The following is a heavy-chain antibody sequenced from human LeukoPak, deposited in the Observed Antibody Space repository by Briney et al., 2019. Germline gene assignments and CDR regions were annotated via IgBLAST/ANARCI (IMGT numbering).Heavy chain of an antibody. Sequence: GGSLRLSCAASGFTFSDYYMSWIRQAPGKGLEWVSYISSSSYIIYYADSVKGRFTISRDNAKNSLYLQMNSLRAEDTGVYYCARGPPYGSGKFGPFDYWGQGSLVTVSS. CDR1: GFTFSDYY. CDR2: ISSSSYII. D-gene: IGHD3-10*01. CDR3: ARGPPYGSGKFGPFDY. V-gene: IGHV3-11*01. J-gene: IGHJ4*02.